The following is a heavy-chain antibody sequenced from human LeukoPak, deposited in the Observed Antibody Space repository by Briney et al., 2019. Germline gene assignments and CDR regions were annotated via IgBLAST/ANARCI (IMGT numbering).Heavy chain of an antibody. D-gene: IGHD6-19*01. Sequence: SETLSLTCTVSGGSISSYYWTWIRQPAGKGLEWIGRIHTSGSTNHNPSLKSRVTMSVDTSNNQFSLKLSSVTAADTAVYYCARETEVPGGRSWVFWGQGTLVTVSS. CDR3: ARETEVPGGRSWVF. CDR1: GGSISSYY. V-gene: IGHV4-4*07. J-gene: IGHJ4*02. CDR2: IHTSGST.